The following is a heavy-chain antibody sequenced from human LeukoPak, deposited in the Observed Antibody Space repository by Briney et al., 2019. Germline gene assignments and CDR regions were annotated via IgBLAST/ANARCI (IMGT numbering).Heavy chain of an antibody. D-gene: IGHD1-1*01. CDR2: ISYDGSNK. CDR1: VFTFSSYA. CDR3: ARSAAGTYY. J-gene: IGHJ4*02. Sequence: PGRSLRLSCAASVFTFSSYAMHWVRQAPDKGLEWVAVISYDGSNKYYTDSVKGRFTISRDNAKNSLYLQMNSLRAEDTAVYYCARSAAGTYYWGQGTLVTVSS. V-gene: IGHV3-30-3*01.